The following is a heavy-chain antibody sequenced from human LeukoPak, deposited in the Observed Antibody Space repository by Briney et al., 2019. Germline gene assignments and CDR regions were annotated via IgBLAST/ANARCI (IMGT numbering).Heavy chain of an antibody. J-gene: IGHJ4*02. D-gene: IGHD3-16*01. CDR2: ISSGSSTI. CDR1: GFTFGSYS. V-gene: IGHV3-48*02. Sequence: PGGSLRLSCAASGFTFGSYSMNWVRQAPGKGLEWVSYISSGSSTIYYADSVKGRFTIPRDTAKNSLFLQMNSLRDDDTAVYYCARDLGGVAPLDYWGQGTLVTVSS. CDR3: ARDLGGVAPLDY.